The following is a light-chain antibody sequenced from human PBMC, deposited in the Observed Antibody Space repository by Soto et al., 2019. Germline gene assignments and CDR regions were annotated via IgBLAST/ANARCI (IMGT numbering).Light chain of an antibody. V-gene: IGKV1-5*01. J-gene: IGKJ5*01. CDR2: GAS. Sequence: DTQMTQSPSTLSASVGDTVTITCRASQSVSMWLAWFQQKPGKAPRLLIYGASNLESGVPSRFSGSGSGTQFTLTISSLQPEDFATYYCQQSYSTLITFGQGTRLEIK. CDR1: QSVSMW. CDR3: QQSYSTLIT.